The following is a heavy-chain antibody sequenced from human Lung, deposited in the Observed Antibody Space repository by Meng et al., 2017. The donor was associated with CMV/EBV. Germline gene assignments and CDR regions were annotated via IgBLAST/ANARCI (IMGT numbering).Heavy chain of an antibody. D-gene: IGHD6-19*01. CDR1: GGSISSSNW. Sequence: GRLDGWGPELVNPAGTLSLTCAVSGGSISSSNWWSWVRQPPGKGLEWIGEIYHSGSTNYNPSLKSRVTISVDKSKNQFSLKLSSVTAADTAVYYCASFPPPGKQWLVTDYWGQGTLVTVSS. V-gene: IGHV4-4*02. CDR2: IYHSGST. CDR3: ASFPPPGKQWLVTDY. J-gene: IGHJ4*02.